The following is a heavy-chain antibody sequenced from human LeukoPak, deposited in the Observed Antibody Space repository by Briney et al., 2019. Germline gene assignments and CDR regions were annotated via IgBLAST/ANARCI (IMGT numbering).Heavy chain of an antibody. J-gene: IGHJ4*02. CDR3: ARDPRHSSSGVDY. V-gene: IGHV3-30-3*01. CDR2: ISYDGSNK. Sequence: GGSLRLSCAASGFTFSSYAMHWVRQAPGKGLEWVAVISYDGSNKYYADSVKGRFTISRDNSKNTLYLQMNSLRAEDTAVYYCARDPRHSSSGVDYWGQGTLVTIPS. D-gene: IGHD6-6*01. CDR1: GFTFSSYA.